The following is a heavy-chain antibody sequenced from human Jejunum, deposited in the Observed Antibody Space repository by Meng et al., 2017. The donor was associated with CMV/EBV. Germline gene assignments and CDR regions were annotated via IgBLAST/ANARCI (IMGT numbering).Heavy chain of an antibody. CDR1: SGASY. Sequence: SGASYLSWIRQPPGKDLEWIGHICYSGYTNDNPSLKSRVSMSLDTSKNQFSLKLSAVTDAGTAVYYCARMSITTISGPYYYGLDVWGQGTTVTVSS. V-gene: IGHV4-30-4*08. J-gene: IGHJ6*02. D-gene: IGHD5-12*01. CDR3: ARMSITTISGPYYYGLDV. CDR2: ICYSGYT.